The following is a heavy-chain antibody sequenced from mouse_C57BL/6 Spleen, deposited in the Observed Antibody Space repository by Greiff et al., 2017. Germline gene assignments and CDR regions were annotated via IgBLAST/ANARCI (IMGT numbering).Heavy chain of an antibody. CDR1: GFNIKNTY. CDR2: IDPANGNT. Sequence: EVMLVESVAELVRPGASVKLSCTASGFNIKNTYMHWVKQRPEQGLEWIGRIDPANGNTKYAPKFQGKATITADTSSNTAYLQLSSLTSEDTAIYYCASPRQLRLPDYAMDYWGQGTSVTVSS. J-gene: IGHJ4*01. V-gene: IGHV14-3*01. CDR3: ASPRQLRLPDYAMDY. D-gene: IGHD3-2*02.